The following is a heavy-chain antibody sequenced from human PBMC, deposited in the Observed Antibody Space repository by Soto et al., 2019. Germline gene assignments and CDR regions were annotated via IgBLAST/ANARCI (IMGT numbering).Heavy chain of an antibody. D-gene: IGHD5-12*01. J-gene: IGHJ4*02. CDR2: ISFDGANI. V-gene: IGHV3-30-3*01. CDR3: ARDPYGGYIFDS. Sequence: VQLVESGGGVVQPGTSLRLCCAASGFLFRNYAMHWVRQSPAKGLEWLAVISFDGANIFYAGAAKGRFTISRDNSKQTLYLQLDSLRPEDTGVYFCARDPYGGYIFDSWGQGTQVTLSS. CDR1: GFLFRNYA.